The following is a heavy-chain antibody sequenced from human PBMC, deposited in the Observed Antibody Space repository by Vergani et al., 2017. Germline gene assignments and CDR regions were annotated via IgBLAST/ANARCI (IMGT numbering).Heavy chain of an antibody. CDR2: ISYDGSNK. CDR1: GFTFSSYG. D-gene: IGHD3-10*01. J-gene: IGHJ4*02. Sequence: QVQLVESGGGVVQPGRSLRLSCAASGFTFSSYGMHWVRQAPGKGLEWVAVISYDGSNKYYADSVKGRFTISRDNSKNTLYLQMNSLRAEDTAVYYCAKGSSGGGSGSYYNEKFWGQGTLVTVSS. CDR3: AKGSSGGGSGSYYNEKF. V-gene: IGHV3-30*18.